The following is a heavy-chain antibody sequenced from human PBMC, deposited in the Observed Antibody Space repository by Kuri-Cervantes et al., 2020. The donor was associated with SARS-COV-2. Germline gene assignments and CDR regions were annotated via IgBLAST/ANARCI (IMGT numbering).Heavy chain of an antibody. CDR3: ARDLRLGKSLDY. Sequence: GGSLRLSCAASAFTFSSCSMNRVRQAPGKGLEWVSNIGPSGTTKYYADSVKGRFTISRDNAKNSLYLQMSSLRAEDTAVYYCARDLRLGKSLDYWGQGTLVPSPQ. CDR2: IGPSGTTK. V-gene: IGHV3-48*04. CDR1: AFTFSSCS. D-gene: IGHD7-27*01. J-gene: IGHJ4*02.